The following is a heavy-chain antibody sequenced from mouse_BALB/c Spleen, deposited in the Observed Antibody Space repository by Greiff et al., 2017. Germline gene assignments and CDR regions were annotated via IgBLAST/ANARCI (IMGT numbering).Heavy chain of an antibody. V-gene: IGHV5-17*02. Sequence: DVMLVESGGGLVQPGGSRKLSCAASGFTFSSFGMHWVRQAPEKGLEWVAYISSGSSTIYYADTVKGRFTISRDNPKNTLFLQMTSLRSEDTAMYYCARSHGDAMDYWGQGTSVTVSS. J-gene: IGHJ4*01. CDR3: ARSHGDAMDY. CDR1: GFTFSSFG. CDR2: ISSGSSTI.